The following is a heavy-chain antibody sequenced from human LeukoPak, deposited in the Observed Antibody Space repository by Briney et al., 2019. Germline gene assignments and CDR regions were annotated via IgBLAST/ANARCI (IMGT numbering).Heavy chain of an antibody. CDR1: GYTFTGYY. J-gene: IGHJ5*02. V-gene: IGHV1-2*02. CDR3: ARVNYPRGGWFDP. D-gene: IGHD3-10*01. CDR2: INPNSGGT. Sequence: ASVKVSCKASGYTFTGYYMHWVRQAPGQGLEWMGWINPNSGGTNYAQKFQGRVTMTRDTSISTAYMELSRLRSDDTAVYYCARVNYPRGGWFDPSGQGTLVTVSS.